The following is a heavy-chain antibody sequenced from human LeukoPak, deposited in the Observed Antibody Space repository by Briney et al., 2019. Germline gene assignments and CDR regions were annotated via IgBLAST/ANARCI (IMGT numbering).Heavy chain of an antibody. CDR3: ARNISGYDSYFDY. V-gene: IGHV1-18*04. J-gene: IGHJ4*02. CDR1: GYTFTSYG. CDR2: ISAYNGNT. D-gene: IGHD5-12*01. Sequence: ASVTVSCKASGYTFTSYGISWVRQAPGQGGEGMGWISAYNGNTNYAQKLQGRVTMTTDTSTSTAYMELRSLRSDDTAVYYCARNISGYDSYFDYWGQGTLVTVSS.